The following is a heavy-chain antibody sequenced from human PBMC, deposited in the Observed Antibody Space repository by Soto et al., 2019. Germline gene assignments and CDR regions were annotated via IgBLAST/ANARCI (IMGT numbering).Heavy chain of an antibody. V-gene: IGHV3-23*01. CDR1: GFTFSSYV. J-gene: IGHJ4*02. Sequence: LRLSCAASGFTFSSYVMNWVRHAPVKGLEWVSTVSGTGDNTYYADSVRGRFTISRDNSKNTLYLQMNSLRAEDTAVYYCAKDAIAVAGTPYFDYWGQGTLVTVSS. CDR2: VSGTGDNT. CDR3: AKDAIAVAGTPYFDY. D-gene: IGHD6-19*01.